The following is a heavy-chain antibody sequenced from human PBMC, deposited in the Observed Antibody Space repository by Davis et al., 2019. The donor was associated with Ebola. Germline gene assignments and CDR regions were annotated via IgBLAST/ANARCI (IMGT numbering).Heavy chain of an antibody. V-gene: IGHV5-51*01. CDR1: GYTFTSYW. Sequence: GGSLRLSCKTSGYTFTSYWIGWVRQMPGKGLEWMGIIYPDDSDTRYSPSFQGQVTISVDKSISTAYLQWNSLEASDTAVYYCASSIWVVPKYYFDFWGQGTLVTVSS. J-gene: IGHJ4*02. CDR3: ASSIWVVPKYYFDF. CDR2: IYPDDSDT. D-gene: IGHD3-16*01.